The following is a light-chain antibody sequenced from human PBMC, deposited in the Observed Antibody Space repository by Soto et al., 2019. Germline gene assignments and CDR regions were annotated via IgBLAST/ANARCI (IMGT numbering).Light chain of an antibody. J-gene: IGLJ1*01. CDR3: GLYSSGSTQDV. CDR1: SSDIGAYKY. CDR2: EVN. Sequence: QSALTQPASVSGSPGQSITISCTGTSSDIGAYKYVSWYQQHPGTAPKLMLFEVNYRPSGVSNRFSGSKSGNTASLTISGHQDEDDADYCCGLYSSGSTQDVFGTGTKLTVL. V-gene: IGLV2-14*01.